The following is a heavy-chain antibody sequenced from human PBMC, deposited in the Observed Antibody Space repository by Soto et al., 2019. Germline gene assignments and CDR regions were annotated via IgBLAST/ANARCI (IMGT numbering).Heavy chain of an antibody. Sequence: GGSLRLSCAASGFTFSDYYMSWIRQAPGKGLEWVSYISSSSSYTNYADSVKGRFTISRDNAKNSLYLQMNSLRAEDTAVYYCAQSYNYYDSSGAVGYWGQGTLVTVSS. CDR1: GFTFSDYY. D-gene: IGHD3-22*01. J-gene: IGHJ4*02. CDR2: ISSSSSYT. V-gene: IGHV3-11*06. CDR3: AQSYNYYDSSGAVGY.